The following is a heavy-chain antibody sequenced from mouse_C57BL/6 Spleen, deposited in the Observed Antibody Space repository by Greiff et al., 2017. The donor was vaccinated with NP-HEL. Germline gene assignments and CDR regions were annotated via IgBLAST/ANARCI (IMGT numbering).Heavy chain of an antibody. D-gene: IGHD2-5*01. J-gene: IGHJ2*01. V-gene: IGHV1-80*01. Sequence: QVQLKQSGAELVKPGASVKISCKASGYAFSSYWMNWVKQRPGKGLEWIGQLYPGDGDTNYNGKFKGKATLTADKSSSTAYMQLSSLTSEDSAVYFCARGSNYLYYFDYWGQGTTLTVSS. CDR3: ARGSNYLYYFDY. CDR1: GYAFSSYW. CDR2: LYPGDGDT.